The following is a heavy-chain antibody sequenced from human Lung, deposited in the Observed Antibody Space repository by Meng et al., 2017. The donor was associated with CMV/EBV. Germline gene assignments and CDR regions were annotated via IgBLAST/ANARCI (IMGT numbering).Heavy chain of an antibody. D-gene: IGHD2/OR15-2a*01. V-gene: IGHV7-4-1*02. CDR2: ISTNTGTP. Sequence: QVQLVQTGSEFKKPAASVKVASKASGYTFSTFTLNWVRQAHGRGLEWMGWISTNTGTPTYTQGFTGRFVFSLDTSVSTAYLQISSLKAEDTAVYYCARGGNFDPWGQGTLVTVSS. CDR1: GYTFSTFT. J-gene: IGHJ5*02. CDR3: ARGGNFDP.